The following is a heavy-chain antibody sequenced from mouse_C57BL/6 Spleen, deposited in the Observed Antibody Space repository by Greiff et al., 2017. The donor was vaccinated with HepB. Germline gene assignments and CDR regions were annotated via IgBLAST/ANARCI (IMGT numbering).Heavy chain of an antibody. Sequence: VQLQQSGAELAGPGASVNLSCKASGYTFTSYGIGWVKQRPGQGLEWIGEIYPRSGNTYYNEKFKGKATRTADKSSSTAYMELRSLTSEDSAVYFCARSDYDYDKRFAYWGQGTLVTVSA. D-gene: IGHD2-4*01. CDR2: IYPRSGNT. CDR3: ARSDYDYDKRFAY. J-gene: IGHJ3*01. CDR1: GYTFTSYG. V-gene: IGHV1-81*01.